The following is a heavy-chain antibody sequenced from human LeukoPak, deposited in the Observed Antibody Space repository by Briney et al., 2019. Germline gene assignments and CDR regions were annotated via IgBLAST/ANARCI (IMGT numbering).Heavy chain of an antibody. Sequence: PSETLSLTCTVSGGSISNYYWSWVRQPPGKGLEWIGHIYYSGTTNYSPSLKSRVTISVDTSKNQFSLKLSSVTAADTALYYCARYDYGDCWFDPWGQGTLVTVSS. CDR3: ARYDYGDCWFDP. CDR1: GGSISNYY. CDR2: IYYSGTT. J-gene: IGHJ5*02. V-gene: IGHV4-59*13. D-gene: IGHD4-17*01.